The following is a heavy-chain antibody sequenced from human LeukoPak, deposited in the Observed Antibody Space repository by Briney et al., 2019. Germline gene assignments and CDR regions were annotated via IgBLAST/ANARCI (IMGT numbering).Heavy chain of an antibody. D-gene: IGHD3-10*01. CDR1: GGTFSSYA. CDR3: AGDLNKYYYGSGSYYGLAFDI. CDR2: IIPIFGTA. Sequence: ASVKVSCKASGGTFSSYAISWVRQAPGQGLEWMGGIIPIFGTANYAQKFQGRVTITADESTSTAYMELSGLRSEDTAVYYCAGDLNKYYYGSGSYYGLAFDIWGQGTMVTVSS. V-gene: IGHV1-69*13. J-gene: IGHJ3*02.